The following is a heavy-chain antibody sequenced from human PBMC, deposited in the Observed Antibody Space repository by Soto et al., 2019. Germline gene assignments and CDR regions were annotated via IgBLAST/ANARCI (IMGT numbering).Heavy chain of an antibody. D-gene: IGHD4-17*01. J-gene: IGHJ6*02. CDR3: ARVNQDYGDYVYYDGMDV. Sequence: QVQLQESGPGLVKPSQTLSLTCTVSGGSISSGDYYWRWIRQPPGMGLEWIGYIYYSGSTYYNPSLKSRVTISVDTAQNKFSLKLSAVTAADTAVYDCARVNQDYGDYVYYDGMDVGGQGTTVTVSS. V-gene: IGHV4-30-4*01. CDR2: IYYSGST. CDR1: GGSISSGDYY.